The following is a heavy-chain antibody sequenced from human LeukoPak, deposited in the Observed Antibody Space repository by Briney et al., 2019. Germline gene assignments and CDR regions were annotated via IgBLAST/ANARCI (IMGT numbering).Heavy chain of an antibody. CDR3: ARDGNPPYYYGMDV. CDR1: GFTFGNYG. V-gene: IGHV3-30*03. D-gene: IGHD4-23*01. Sequence: GGSLRLSCAASGFTFGNYGMHWVRQAPGKGLDWVAVISYDGSNKYYADSVKGRFTISRDNSKNTLYLQMNSLRAEDTAVYYCARDGNPPYYYGMDVWGQGTTVTVSS. CDR2: ISYDGSNK. J-gene: IGHJ6*02.